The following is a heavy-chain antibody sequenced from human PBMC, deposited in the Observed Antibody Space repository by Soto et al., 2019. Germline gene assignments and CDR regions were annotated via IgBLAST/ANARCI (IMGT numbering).Heavy chain of an antibody. CDR3: ARHNPDWSAYYYYGMDV. D-gene: IGHD3-9*01. CDR2: IDPSDSYT. CDR1: GYSFTSYW. J-gene: IGHJ6*02. V-gene: IGHV5-10-1*01. Sequence: PGESLKISCKGSGYSFTSYWISWVRQMPGKGLEWMGRIDPSDSYTNYSPSFQGHVTISADKSISTTYLQWSSLKASDTAMYYCARHNPDWSAYYYYGMDVWGQGSTVTVSS.